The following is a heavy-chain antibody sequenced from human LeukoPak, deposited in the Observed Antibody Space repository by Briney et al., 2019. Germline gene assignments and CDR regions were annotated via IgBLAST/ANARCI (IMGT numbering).Heavy chain of an antibody. CDR3: ARVAGLGYFDY. Sequence: SETLSLTCAVSGGSISSGGYSWSWIRQPPGKGLEWIGYIYYSGSTYYNPSLKSRVTISVDTSKNQFSLKLSSVTAADTAVYYCARVAGLGYFDYWGQGTLVTVSS. CDR1: GGSISSGGYS. CDR2: IYYSGST. D-gene: IGHD6-19*01. J-gene: IGHJ4*02. V-gene: IGHV4-30-4*07.